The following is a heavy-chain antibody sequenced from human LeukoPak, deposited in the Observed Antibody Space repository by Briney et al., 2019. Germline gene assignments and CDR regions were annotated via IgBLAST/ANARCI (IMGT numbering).Heavy chain of an antibody. J-gene: IGHJ4*02. V-gene: IGHV5-51*01. Sequence: GESLKISCKASGYSFTSYWIGWVRQLPGKGLGWMGIIYPRDSDVTYSPSFQGQVTISVDKSISTAYLQWSSLKASDTAMYYCSRQPGTSLDYWGLGTLVTVSS. CDR2: IYPRDSDV. D-gene: IGHD3-10*01. CDR1: GYSFTSYW. CDR3: SRQPGTSLDY.